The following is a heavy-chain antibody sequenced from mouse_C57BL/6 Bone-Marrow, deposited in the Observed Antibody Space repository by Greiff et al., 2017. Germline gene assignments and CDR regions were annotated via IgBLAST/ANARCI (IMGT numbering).Heavy chain of an antibody. J-gene: IGHJ1*03. CDR1: GYTFTSYG. V-gene: IGHV1-81*01. D-gene: IGHD2-12*01. CDR2: IYPRSGNT. CDR3: ARGDLRRRAYWYFDV. Sequence: QVQLKQSGAELARPGASVKLSCKASGYTFTSYGISWVKQRTGQGLEWIGEIYPRSGNTYYNEKFKGKATLTADQSSSTAYMELRSLTSEDSAVYVCARGDLRRRAYWYFDVWGTGTTVTVSS.